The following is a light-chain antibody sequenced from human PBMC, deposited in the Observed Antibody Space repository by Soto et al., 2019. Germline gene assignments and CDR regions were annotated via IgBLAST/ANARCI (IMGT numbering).Light chain of an antibody. J-gene: IGLJ3*02. Sequence: QSLLTQPPSASGAPGQRVTISCSGSSSNIGVNTVNWYQQLPGTAPKLLIYSNNQRPSGVPDRFSGSKSGTSASLAIRGLQSEDEADYYCAAWDDSLNGRVFGGGTKVTVL. CDR1: SSNIGVNT. CDR2: SNN. CDR3: AAWDDSLNGRV. V-gene: IGLV1-44*01.